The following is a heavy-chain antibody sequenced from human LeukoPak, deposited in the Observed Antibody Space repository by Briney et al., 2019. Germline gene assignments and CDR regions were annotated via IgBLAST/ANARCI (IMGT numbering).Heavy chain of an antibody. D-gene: IGHD3-22*01. CDR1: GDSISYHY. Sequence: SETLSLTCTVSGDSISYHYWSWIRQPAGKGLEWIGRIYSSASANYNPSLKSRVTISVDTSKNQFSLKLSSVTAADTAVYFCARGPYSYDSSGAFDIWGQGTMVTVSS. CDR2: IYSSASA. V-gene: IGHV4-4*07. J-gene: IGHJ3*02. CDR3: ARGPYSYDSSGAFDI.